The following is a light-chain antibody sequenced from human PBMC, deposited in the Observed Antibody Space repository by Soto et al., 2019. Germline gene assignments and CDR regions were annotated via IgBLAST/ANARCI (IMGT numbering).Light chain of an antibody. Sequence: EIVLTQSPGTLSLSPGERATLSCRASQSGSSSYLAWYQQKPGQAPRLLIYGASSRATGIPDRFSGSGSGTAFTLTISRLDPEDFAVYYWQQYGPSPYTFGQGTKLEIK. CDR3: QQYGPSPYT. CDR2: GAS. CDR1: QSGSSSY. J-gene: IGKJ2*01. V-gene: IGKV3-20*01.